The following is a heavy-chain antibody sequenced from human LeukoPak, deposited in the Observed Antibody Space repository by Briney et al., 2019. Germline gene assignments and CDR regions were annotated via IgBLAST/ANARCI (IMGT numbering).Heavy chain of an antibody. D-gene: IGHD1-26*01. J-gene: IGHJ3*02. CDR3: ARRGSMGGSFVGAFDI. CDR1: GFTFISYW. V-gene: IGHV4-39*01. CDR2: IYYTGST. Sequence: LRLSCAASGFTFISYWMHWVRQAPGHRLKWIGRIYYTGSTFYTPSTKSRVTISVATSKNQFSLKLSSVTAADTAVYYCARRGSMGGSFVGAFDIWGQGTMVTVSS.